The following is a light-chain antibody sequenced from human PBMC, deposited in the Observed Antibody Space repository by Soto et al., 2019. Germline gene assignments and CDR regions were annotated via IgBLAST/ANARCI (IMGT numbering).Light chain of an antibody. CDR1: QSISDT. CDR2: GAS. J-gene: IGKJ1*01. V-gene: IGKV3-20*01. CDR3: QQYGSSPWA. Sequence: EIVMTQSPATLSVSPGGRATLSCRASQSISDTLACYQQKPGQAPRLLIYGASNRATGIPDRFSGSGSGTDFTLTISRLEPEDFAVYYCQQYGSSPWAFGQGTKVDNK.